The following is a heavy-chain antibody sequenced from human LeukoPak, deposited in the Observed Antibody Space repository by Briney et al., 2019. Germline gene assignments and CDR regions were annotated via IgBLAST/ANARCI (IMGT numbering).Heavy chain of an antibody. Sequence: GGSLRLSCAASGFTFSSYGMHWVRQAPGKGLEWVSYISSSGSIIYYADSMKGRFTISRDNAKNSLYLQMNSLRAEDTAVYYCARAKSGFDYWGQGSLVTVSS. CDR3: ARAKSGFDY. V-gene: IGHV3-48*04. CDR2: ISSSGSII. CDR1: GFTFSSYG. J-gene: IGHJ4*02.